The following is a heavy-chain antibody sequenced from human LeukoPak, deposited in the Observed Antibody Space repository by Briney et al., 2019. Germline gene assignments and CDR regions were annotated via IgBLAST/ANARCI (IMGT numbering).Heavy chain of an antibody. V-gene: IGHV3-23*01. CDR2: IDSGGST. D-gene: IGHD6-19*01. CDR3: AKDFFSGWAIDY. J-gene: IGHJ4*02. Sequence: PGGSLRLSCAASGFNFDSYTMTWVRQAPAKGLEWVSAIDSGGSTWYADSVKGRFTISRDNSKNTLYLQTNSLRAEDTAVYYCAKDFFSGWAIDYWGQGTLVTVSS. CDR1: GFNFDSYT.